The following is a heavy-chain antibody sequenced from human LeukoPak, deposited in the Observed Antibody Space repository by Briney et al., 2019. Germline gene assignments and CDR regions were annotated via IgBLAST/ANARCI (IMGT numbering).Heavy chain of an antibody. CDR2: IYYSGST. CDR3: ARPYYDSSGYYYPRTDDAFDI. CDR1: GGSISSSSYY. V-gene: IGHV4-39*01. Sequence: AETLSLTCTVSGGSISSSSYYWGWIRQPPGKGLEWIGCIYYSGSTYYNPSLKSRVTISVDTSTNQFSLKLSSVTAADTAVYYCARPYYDSSGYYYPRTDDAFDIWGQGTMVTVSS. D-gene: IGHD3-22*01. J-gene: IGHJ3*02.